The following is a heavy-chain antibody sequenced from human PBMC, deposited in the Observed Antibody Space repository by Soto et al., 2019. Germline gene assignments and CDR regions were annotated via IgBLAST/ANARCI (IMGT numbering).Heavy chain of an antibody. CDR1: GDSVSSNSAA. J-gene: IGHJ4*02. D-gene: IGHD2-15*01. Sequence: SQTLSLTCAISGDSVSSNSAAWNWIRQSPSRGLEWLGRTYYRSKWYNDYAVSVKSRITINPDTSKNQFSLQLNSVPPEDTAVYYCARTKIRYCSGGSCYSGQYIFDYWGQGTLVTVSS. CDR3: ARTKIRYCSGGSCYSGQYIFDY. CDR2: TYYRSKWYN. V-gene: IGHV6-1*01.